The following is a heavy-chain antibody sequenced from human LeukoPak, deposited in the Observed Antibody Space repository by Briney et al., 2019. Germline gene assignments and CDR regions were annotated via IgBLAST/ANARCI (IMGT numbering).Heavy chain of an antibody. J-gene: IGHJ4*02. CDR2: KRFDRNND. CDR3: AKDNSAWAFDY. CDR1: GFTFSLHN. D-gene: IGHD1-26*01. Sequence: GGSLTLSCAASGFTFSLHNMHWVGQAPCKGGEWVSVKRFDRNNDGYADSVKGRFTISRDNSKNTLYLQMNSLRPEDTAIYYCAKDNSAWAFDYWGQGPLVTVSS. V-gene: IGHV3-30*02.